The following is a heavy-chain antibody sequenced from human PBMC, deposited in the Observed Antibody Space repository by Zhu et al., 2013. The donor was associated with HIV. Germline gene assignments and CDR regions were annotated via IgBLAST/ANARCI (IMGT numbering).Heavy chain of an antibody. CDR1: GFIFTSVG. J-gene: IGHJ4*02. D-gene: IGHD1-1*01. CDR3: ARDQLRLRFDY. Sequence: QVQLLQSGAEVREPGTSVTISCETYGFIFTSVGYSWVRQAPGQRFEWIAWVNPYNGVVRAAQKLEDRLFLAKDNSRSTVYMELKDLRPDDTAIYYCARDQLRLRFDYWGPGTQVTVS. CDR2: VNPYNGVV. V-gene: IGHV1-18*04.